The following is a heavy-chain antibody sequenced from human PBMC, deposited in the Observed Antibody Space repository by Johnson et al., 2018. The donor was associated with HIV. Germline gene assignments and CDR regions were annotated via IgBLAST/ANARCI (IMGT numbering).Heavy chain of an antibody. CDR1: GFTFSSYG. D-gene: IGHD4-23*01. CDR2: ISYDGSNK. CDR3: AKVGATVITPRGEAFDI. J-gene: IGHJ3*02. Sequence: QVQLVESGGGVVQPGGSLRLSCAASGFTFSSYGIHWVRQAPGKGLEWVAIISYDGSNKYYADSVKGRFTISRDNSKNTLYLQMNSLRAEDTAVYYCAKVGATVITPRGEAFDIWGQGTMVTVSS. V-gene: IGHV3-30*18.